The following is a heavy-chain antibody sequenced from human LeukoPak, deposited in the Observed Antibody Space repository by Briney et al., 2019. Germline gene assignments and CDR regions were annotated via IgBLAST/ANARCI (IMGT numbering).Heavy chain of an antibody. D-gene: IGHD5-18*01. Sequence: GGSLRLSCAASGFTFDDYGMSWVRHAPGKGLEWVSGINWNGGSTGYADSVKGRFTISRDNAKNSLYLQMNSLRAEDTALYYCARGRGYSYGHDYWGQGTLVTVSS. CDR3: ARGRGYSYGHDY. J-gene: IGHJ4*02. CDR1: GFTFDDYG. CDR2: INWNGGST. V-gene: IGHV3-20*04.